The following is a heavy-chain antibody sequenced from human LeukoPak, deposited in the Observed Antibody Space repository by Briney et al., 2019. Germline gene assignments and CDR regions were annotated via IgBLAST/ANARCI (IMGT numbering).Heavy chain of an antibody. Sequence: SETLSLTCAVYGGSFSGYYWSWIRQPPGKGLEWTGYIYYSGSTNYNPSLKSRVTISVDTSKNQFSLKLRSVTAADTAVYYCARQRSRSSWFDYWGQGTLVTVSS. D-gene: IGHD6-13*01. CDR2: IYYSGST. CDR3: ARQRSRSSWFDY. CDR1: GGSFSGYY. J-gene: IGHJ4*02. V-gene: IGHV4-59*08.